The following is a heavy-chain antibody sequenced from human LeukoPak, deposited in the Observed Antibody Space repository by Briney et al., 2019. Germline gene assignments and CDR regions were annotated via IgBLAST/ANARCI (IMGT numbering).Heavy chain of an antibody. D-gene: IGHD1-14*01. V-gene: IGHV3-23*01. CDR2: ISGSGGTT. CDR1: GFTFSSYA. J-gene: IGHJ6*03. CDR3: AKNRGALNYMDV. Sequence: PGGSLRLSCAASGFTFSSYAMSWVRQAPGKGLEWVSGISGSGGTTYYADSVKGRFTIPRDNSKNTLYLQMNSLRAEDTAVYYCAKNRGALNYMDVWGKGTTVTVSS.